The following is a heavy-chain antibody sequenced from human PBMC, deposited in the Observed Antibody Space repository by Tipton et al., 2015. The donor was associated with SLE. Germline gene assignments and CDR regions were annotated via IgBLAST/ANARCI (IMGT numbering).Heavy chain of an antibody. Sequence: TLSLTCTVSGASISTDGVYWSWIRQPPGKGLEWIATFDYIGDTYSDPSLRRRLSISLDTSKNHFSLNLRSVTAADTAEYYCVRHRAGSGWPGCFDLWGRGTLVTVSS. CDR3: VRHRAGSGWPGCFDL. V-gene: IGHV4-39*07. J-gene: IGHJ2*01. CDR1: GASISTDGVY. D-gene: IGHD3-3*01. CDR2: FDYIGDT.